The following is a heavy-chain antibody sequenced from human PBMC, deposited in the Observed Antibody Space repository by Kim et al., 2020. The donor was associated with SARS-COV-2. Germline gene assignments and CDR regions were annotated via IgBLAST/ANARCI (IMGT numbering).Heavy chain of an antibody. D-gene: IGHD6-19*01. Sequence: GGSLRLSCAASGFTFSSYAMSWVRQAPGKGLEWVSAISGSGGSTYYADSVKGRFTISRDNSKNTLYLQMNSLRAEDTAVYYCAKTSSGWTLYGMDVWGQGTTVTVSS. CDR3: AKTSSGWTLYGMDV. CDR1: GFTFSSYA. J-gene: IGHJ6*02. CDR2: ISGSGGST. V-gene: IGHV3-23*01.